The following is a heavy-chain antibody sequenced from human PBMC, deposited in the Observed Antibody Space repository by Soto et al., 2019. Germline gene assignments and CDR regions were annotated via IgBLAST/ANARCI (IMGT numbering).Heavy chain of an antibody. CDR2: ITDSGDDT. V-gene: IGHV3-23*01. Sequence: GGSLRLSCAASGFTFNNYAMGWVRQAPGKGLEWVSAITDSGDDTYYIDSVKGRFAISRDNSKSTLYLQMNSLRAEDTAIYYFAKLFSSILSPHYYFDYWGQGTLVTVSS. CDR3: AKLFSSILSPHYYFDY. CDR1: GFTFNNYA. J-gene: IGHJ4*02. D-gene: IGHD3-9*01.